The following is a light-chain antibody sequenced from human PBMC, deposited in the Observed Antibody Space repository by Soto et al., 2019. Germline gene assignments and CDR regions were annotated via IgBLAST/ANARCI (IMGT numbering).Light chain of an antibody. CDR3: QQYYRTPYT. V-gene: IGKV4-1*01. J-gene: IGKJ2*01. CDR1: QRVLSSSNTKNF. Sequence: DIVMTQSPDSLAVSLGERATIHCKSSQRVLSSSNTKNFLAWYQQQTGQSPKLLIYWASTRDSGVPDRFSGSSSGTHFLLTSSILQAEDVAVYYCQQYYRTPYTFGQGTKLEIK. CDR2: WAS.